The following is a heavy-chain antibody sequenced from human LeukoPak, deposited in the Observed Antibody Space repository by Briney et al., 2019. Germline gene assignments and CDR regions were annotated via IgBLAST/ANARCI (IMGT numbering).Heavy chain of an antibody. CDR1: GYTFTGYY. Sequence: ASVKVSCKASGYTFTGYYMHWVRQAPGQGLEWMGWINPNSGGTNYAQKFQGRVTMTRDTSISTAYMELSRLRSDDTAVYYCARDRYYDFWSGYLHWGQGTLVTVSS. D-gene: IGHD3-3*01. CDR2: INPNSGGT. CDR3: ARDRYYDFWSGYLH. V-gene: IGHV1-2*02. J-gene: IGHJ4*02.